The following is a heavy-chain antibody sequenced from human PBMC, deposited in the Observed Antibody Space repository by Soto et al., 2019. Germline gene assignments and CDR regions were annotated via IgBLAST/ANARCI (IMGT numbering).Heavy chain of an antibody. CDR1: GGSISSGGYY. J-gene: IGHJ5*02. Sequence: QVQLQESGPGLVKPSQTLSLTCTVSGGSISSGGYYWSWIRQHPGKGLEWIGYIYYSGSTYYNPALKSRFTISVDTSKNPFSLKLSSVTAADTAVYYGARALPSDIVVVVAAYDWFDPWGQGTLVTVSS. CDR3: ARALPSDIVVVVAAYDWFDP. V-gene: IGHV4-31*03. CDR2: IYYSGST. D-gene: IGHD2-15*01.